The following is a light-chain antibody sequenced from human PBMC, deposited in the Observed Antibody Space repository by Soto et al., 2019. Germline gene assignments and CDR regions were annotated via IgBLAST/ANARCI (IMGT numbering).Light chain of an antibody. CDR1: QSITGW. V-gene: IGKV1-5*01. CDR2: DDS. CDR3: QQYTNTYT. Sequence: DIRMTQSPSTLSAAVGDRVTITCRASQSITGWLAWYLQNAGKAPKLMLYDDSSLETVVPSRFRGSGSGTEYILTIRVLQTDDVANYYCQQYTNTYTFGQGTKLEIK. J-gene: IGKJ2*01.